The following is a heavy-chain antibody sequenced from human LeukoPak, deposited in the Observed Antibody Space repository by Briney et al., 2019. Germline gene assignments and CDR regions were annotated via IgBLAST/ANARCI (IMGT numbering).Heavy chain of an antibody. V-gene: IGHV1-2*02. CDR3: ARDREYCSSSSCYASYRFDY. Sequence: ASVKVSCKASGYTFTGYYMHWVRQAPGQGLEWMGWINPNSGDTNYAQKFQGRVTMTRDTSISTAYMEVSRLRSDDTAVYYCARDREYCSSSSCYASYRFDYWGQGTLVTVSS. CDR1: GYTFTGYY. J-gene: IGHJ4*02. D-gene: IGHD2-2*01. CDR2: INPNSGDT.